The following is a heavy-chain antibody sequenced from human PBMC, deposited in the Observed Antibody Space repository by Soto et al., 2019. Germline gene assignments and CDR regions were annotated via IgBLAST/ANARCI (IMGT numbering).Heavy chain of an antibody. CDR3: AHRVLRTVFGLVTTTAIYFDF. CDR2: IYWDDDK. V-gene: IGHV2-5*02. J-gene: IGHJ4*02. Sequence: QITLNESGPTQVKPRQTLTLTCTFSGFSLTTSGVGVGWIRQSPGKAPEWLALIYWDDDKRYSPSLKSRLTITEDPSKIQVVLTMADLDLADTATYYCAHRVLRTVFGLVTTTAIYFDFWGQGTPVAVSS. D-gene: IGHD3-3*01. CDR1: GFSLTTSGVG.